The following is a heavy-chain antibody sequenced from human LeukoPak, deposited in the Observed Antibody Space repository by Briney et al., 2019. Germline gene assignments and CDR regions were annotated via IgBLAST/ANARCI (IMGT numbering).Heavy chain of an antibody. J-gene: IGHJ6*02. CDR1: GFTISSRS. V-gene: IGHV3-48*04. CDR3: AKDLSSAITSALVLDV. Sequence: GGSLRLSCAASGFTISSRSMNWVRQAPGKGLEWLSYISGSSDIIYYADSVKGRFTISRDNVKNVLYLQMNSLRPEDTALYYCAKDLSSAITSALVLDVWGQGTTV. CDR2: ISGSSDII. D-gene: IGHD3-22*01.